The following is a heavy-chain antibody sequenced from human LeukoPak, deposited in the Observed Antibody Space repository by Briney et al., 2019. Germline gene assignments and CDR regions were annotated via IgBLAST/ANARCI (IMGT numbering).Heavy chain of an antibody. J-gene: IGHJ6*03. CDR1: GGTFSSYA. Sequence: ASVKVSCKASGGTFSSYAISWVRQAPGQGLEWMGGIIPIFGTANYAQKFQGRVTITTDESTSTAYMELSSLRSEDTAVYYCARVGYSNSYYYYMDVWGKGTTVTVSS. CDR2: IIPIFGTA. D-gene: IGHD4-11*01. V-gene: IGHV1-69*05. CDR3: ARVGYSNSYYYYMDV.